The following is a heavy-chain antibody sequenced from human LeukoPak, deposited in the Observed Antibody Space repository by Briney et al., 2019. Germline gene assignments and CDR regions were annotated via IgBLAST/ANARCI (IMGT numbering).Heavy chain of an antibody. CDR3: ARDASALH. D-gene: IGHD3-3*01. J-gene: IGHJ4*02. CDR2: IKQDGSEK. CDR1: GIIMTKYW. Sequence: GGSLRLSCAASGIIMTKYWMTWVRQVPGKGLEWVATIKQDGSEKYYVDSVKGRFTISRDNAKSSLSLQMNSLRVDDTAVYYCARDASALHWGQGARVTVSS. V-gene: IGHV3-7*01.